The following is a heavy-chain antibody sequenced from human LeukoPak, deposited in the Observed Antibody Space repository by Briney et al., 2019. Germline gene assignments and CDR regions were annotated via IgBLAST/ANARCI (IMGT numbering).Heavy chain of an antibody. D-gene: IGHD3-10*01. V-gene: IGHV1-2*02. CDR1: GYTFTGYY. CDR2: INPNSGGT. J-gene: IGHJ5*02. Sequence: ASVKVSCKASGYTFTGYYMHWVRQAPGQGLEWMGWINPNSGGTNYAQKFQGRVTMTRDTSISTAYMELSRLRSDDTAVYYCARDLEFGGTSQNWSAPGAQGPLVTVPS. CDR3: ARDLEFGGTSQNWSAP.